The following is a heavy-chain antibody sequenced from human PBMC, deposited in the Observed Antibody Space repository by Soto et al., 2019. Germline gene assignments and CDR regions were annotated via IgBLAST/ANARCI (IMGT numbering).Heavy chain of an antibody. V-gene: IGHV3-23*01. J-gene: IGHJ4*02. D-gene: IGHD3-10*01. Sequence: EVQLLGSGGGLVQLGGSLRLSCAASGFTFSNSDMVWVRQAPGKGLKWVSTISSSGTDTYYADSVKGRFTISRDNSRDTLFLQVNNLRAEDTALYYCARRRGSGNYFIDLWGQGTLVTVSS. CDR1: GFTFSNSD. CDR3: ARRRGSGNYFIDL. CDR2: ISSSGTDT.